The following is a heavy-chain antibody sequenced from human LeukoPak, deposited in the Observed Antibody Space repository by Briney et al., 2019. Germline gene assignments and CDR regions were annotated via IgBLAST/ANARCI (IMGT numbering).Heavy chain of an antibody. D-gene: IGHD3-22*01. CDR3: ARSSRLLQYYYYYGMDV. V-gene: IGHV7-4-1*02. J-gene: IGHJ6*02. CDR2: INTNTGNP. Sequence: ASVKVSCKASGYTFTSYAMNWVRQAHGQGLEWMGWINTNTGNPTYAQGFTGRFVFSLDTSVSTAYLQISSLKAEDTAVYYCARSSRLLQYYYYYGMDVWGQGTTVTVSS. CDR1: GYTFTSYA.